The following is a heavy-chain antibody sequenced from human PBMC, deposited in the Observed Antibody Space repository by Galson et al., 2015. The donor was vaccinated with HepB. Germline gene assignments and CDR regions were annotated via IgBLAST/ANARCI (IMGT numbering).Heavy chain of an antibody. V-gene: IGHV5-10-1*01. D-gene: IGHD3-16*01. J-gene: IGHJ5*02. Sequence: QSGAEVKKPGDSLTISCTGSGYTFINYFISWVRQMPGKGLEWMGRIDPNDGDTDYSPSFQGHVTISVDKSINTVFLQWRSLQAADTAIYYCARPQKRYYDGAEGDWFDPWGQGTLVTVSS. CDR3: ARPQKRYYDGAEGDWFDP. CDR2: IDPNDGDT. CDR1: GYTFINYF.